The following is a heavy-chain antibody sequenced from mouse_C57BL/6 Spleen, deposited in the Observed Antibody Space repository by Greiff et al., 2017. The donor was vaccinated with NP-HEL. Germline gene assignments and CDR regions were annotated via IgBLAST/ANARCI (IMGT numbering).Heavy chain of an antibody. J-gene: IGHJ4*01. V-gene: IGHV1-54*01. CDR3: ARNPGNYEAMDY. Sequence: QVHVKQSGAELVRPGTSVKVSCKASGYAFTNYLIEWVKQRPGQGLEWIGVINPGSGGTNYNEKFKGKATLTADKSSSTAYMQLSSLTSEDSAVYFCARNPGNYEAMDYWGQGTSVTVSS. CDR2: INPGSGGT. CDR1: GYAFTNYL. D-gene: IGHD2-1*01.